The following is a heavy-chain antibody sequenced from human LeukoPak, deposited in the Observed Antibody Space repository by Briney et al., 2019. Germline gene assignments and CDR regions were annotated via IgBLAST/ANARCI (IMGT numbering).Heavy chain of an antibody. V-gene: IGHV3-23*01. Sequence: GGSLRLSCAASGFTFSSYAMSWARQAPGKGLEWVSAISGSGGSTYYADSVKGRFTISRDNSKNTLYLQMNSLRAEDTAVYYCAKYPGIAAAGPNFYWGQGTLVTVSS. CDR2: ISGSGGST. CDR1: GFTFSSYA. J-gene: IGHJ4*02. CDR3: AKYPGIAAAGPNFY. D-gene: IGHD6-13*01.